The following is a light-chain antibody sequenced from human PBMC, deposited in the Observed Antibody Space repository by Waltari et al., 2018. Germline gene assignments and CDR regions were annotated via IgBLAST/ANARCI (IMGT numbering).Light chain of an antibody. CDR1: QDIRNY. J-gene: IGKJ3*01. Sequence: DIQMTQSPSSLSASIGDRVTITCQARQDIRNYLNWFQQKPGKAPKLLIYDASNLETGVPSRFSGSGSGTEFTFTISSLQPEDIGTYYCQQYDNLLPFTFGPGTKVEIK. CDR2: DAS. V-gene: IGKV1-33*01. CDR3: QQYDNLLPFT.